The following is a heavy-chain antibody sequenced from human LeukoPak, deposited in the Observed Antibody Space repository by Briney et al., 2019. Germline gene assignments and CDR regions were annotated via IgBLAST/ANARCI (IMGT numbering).Heavy chain of an antibody. CDR2: INPTSGAT. V-gene: IGHV1-2*02. CDR3: ARDNLRFFDY. J-gene: IGHJ4*02. D-gene: IGHD1-14*01. Sequence: ASVKVSCKPSGYTFTNYYIHWARQAPGQGLEWMGWINPTSGATNYAQRFQGRVTMTRDTSIRTAYMELSSLRSDDTAVYYCARDNLRFFDYWGQETLVTVSS. CDR1: GYTFTNYY.